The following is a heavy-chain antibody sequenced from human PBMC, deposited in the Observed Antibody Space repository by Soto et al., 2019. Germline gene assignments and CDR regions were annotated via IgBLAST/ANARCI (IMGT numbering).Heavy chain of an antibody. CDR1: GFTFSSYS. Sequence: GGSLRLSCAASGFTFSSYSMNWVRQAPGKGLEWVSSISSSSSYICYADSVKGRFTISRDNAKNSLYLQMNSLRAEDTAVYYCARASSSTAFDIWGQGTMVTVSS. CDR2: ISSSSSYI. V-gene: IGHV3-21*01. D-gene: IGHD6-6*01. J-gene: IGHJ3*02. CDR3: ARASSSTAFDI.